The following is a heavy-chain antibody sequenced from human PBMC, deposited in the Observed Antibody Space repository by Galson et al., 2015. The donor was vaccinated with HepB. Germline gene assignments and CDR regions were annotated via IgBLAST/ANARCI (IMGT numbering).Heavy chain of an antibody. CDR2: IYSGGHA. CDR3: ASPFCIGGNCYPLWY. V-gene: IGHV3-53*01. D-gene: IGHD2-15*01. Sequence: SLRLSCAVSGFTVSKSYVSWVRQAPGQGLEWLSVIYSGGHAFYADPVQGRFTISRGTSKNTVYLQMRSLRAEDTAVYYCASPFCIGGNCYPLWYWGQGTLVTVSS. CDR1: GFTVSKSY. J-gene: IGHJ4*02.